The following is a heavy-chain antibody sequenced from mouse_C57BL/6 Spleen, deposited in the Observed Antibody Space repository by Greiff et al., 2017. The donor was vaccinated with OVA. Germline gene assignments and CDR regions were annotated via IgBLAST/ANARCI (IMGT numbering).Heavy chain of an antibody. CDR2: IYPGSGST. CDR3: ARIFPITTVVATDY. D-gene: IGHD1-1*01. Sequence: QVQLQQPGAELVKPGASVKMSCKASGYTFTSYWITWVKQRPGQGLEWIGDIYPGSGSTNYNEKFKSKATLTVDTSSSTAYMQLSSLTSEDSAVYYCARIFPITTVVATDYWGQGTTLTVSS. J-gene: IGHJ2*01. CDR1: GYTFTSYW. V-gene: IGHV1-55*01.